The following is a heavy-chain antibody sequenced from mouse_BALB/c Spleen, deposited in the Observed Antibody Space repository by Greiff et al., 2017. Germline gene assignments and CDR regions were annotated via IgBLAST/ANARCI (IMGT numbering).Heavy chain of an antibody. CDR1: GYTFTDYA. CDR2: ISTYYGDA. D-gene: IGHD1-1*01. V-gene: IGHV1S137*01. CDR3: ARPDYYGFAY. Sequence: VQLQQSGAELVRPGVSVKISCKGSGYTFTDYAMHWVKQSHAKSLEWIGVISTYYGDASYNQKFKGKATMTVDKSSSTAYMELARLTSEDSAIYYCARPDYYGFAYWGQGTLVTVSA. J-gene: IGHJ3*01.